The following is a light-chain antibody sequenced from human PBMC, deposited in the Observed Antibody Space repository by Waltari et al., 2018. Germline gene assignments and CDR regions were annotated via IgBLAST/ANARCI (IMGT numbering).Light chain of an antibody. CDR2: WAC. V-gene: IGKV4-1*01. J-gene: IGKJ2*01. Sequence: DIVMTQSPDSLAVSLGERATINCKSSQIISYSSTNKNYLAWYQQNPGRPPKLLIYWACCRQSGVPDRSGGSGSGTDFTLTSSSLQAEDVTVYYGQHYYNVPRTVGQGTKLEIK. CDR1: QIISYSSTNKNY. CDR3: QHYYNVPRT.